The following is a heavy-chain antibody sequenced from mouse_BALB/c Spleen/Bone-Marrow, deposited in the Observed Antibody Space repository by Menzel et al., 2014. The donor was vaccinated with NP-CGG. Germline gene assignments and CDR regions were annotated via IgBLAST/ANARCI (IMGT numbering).Heavy chain of an antibody. Sequence: QVQLQQSGAELVKPGASVKLSCKASGYTFXSHWMHWVKQRPGQGLEWIGEINPSNGRSNYNEKFKSKATLTVDKSSSTAYVQLSSLTSEDSAVYYCARRGNYGAMDYWGQGTSVTVSS. D-gene: IGHD2-1*01. CDR1: GYTFXSHW. CDR2: INPSNGRS. J-gene: IGHJ4*01. V-gene: IGHV1S81*02. CDR3: ARRGNYGAMDY.